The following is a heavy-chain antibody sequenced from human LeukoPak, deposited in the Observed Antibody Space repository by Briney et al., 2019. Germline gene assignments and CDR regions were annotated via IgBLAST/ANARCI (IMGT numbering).Heavy chain of an antibody. Sequence: SETLSLTCTVSGGSISSSSYYWGWIRQPPGKGLEWIGSIYYSGSTYYNPSLKSRVTISVDSSKNQFSLKLSSVTAADTAVYYCARLFLTTYAFDVWGQGTMVTVSS. V-gene: IGHV4-39*07. CDR1: GGSISSSSYY. CDR3: ARLFLTTYAFDV. J-gene: IGHJ3*01. CDR2: IYYSGST. D-gene: IGHD4/OR15-4a*01.